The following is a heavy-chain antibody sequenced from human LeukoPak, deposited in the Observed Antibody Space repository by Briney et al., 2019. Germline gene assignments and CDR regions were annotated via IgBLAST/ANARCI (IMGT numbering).Heavy chain of an antibody. CDR2: IYYSGST. D-gene: IGHD3-22*01. V-gene: IGHV4-39*01. CDR3: ARLVTGYYYDSSGYDSDY. J-gene: IGHJ4*02. CDR1: GGSISSSSYY. Sequence: SETLSLTCTVSGGSISSSSYYWGWIRQPPGKGLEWIGSIYYSGSTYYKPSLKSRVTISVDTSKNQFSLKLSSVTAADTAVYYCARLVTGYYYDSSGYDSDYWGQGTLVTVSS.